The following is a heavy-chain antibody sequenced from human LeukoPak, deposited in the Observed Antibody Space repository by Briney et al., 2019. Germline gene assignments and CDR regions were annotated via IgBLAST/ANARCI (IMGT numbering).Heavy chain of an antibody. CDR1: GGSISSYY. D-gene: IGHD3-3*01. Sequence: SETLSLTCTVSGGSISSYYWSWIRQPPGKGLEWIGYIYYSGSTSYNPSLKSRVTISADTSQNQFSLKLSSVTAADTAIYSCARGPIWSNAFDIWGQGTMVTVSS. CDR2: IYYSGST. CDR3: ARGPIWSNAFDI. V-gene: IGHV4-59*01. J-gene: IGHJ3*02.